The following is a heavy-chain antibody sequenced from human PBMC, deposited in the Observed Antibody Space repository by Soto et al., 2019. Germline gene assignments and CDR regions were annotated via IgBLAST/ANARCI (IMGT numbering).Heavy chain of an antibody. CDR3: ARHRGVFWSGYPDYFDY. V-gene: IGHV4-39*01. CDR1: GGSISSSSYY. CDR2: IYYSGST. Sequence: SETLSLTCTVSGGSISSSSYYWGWIRQPPGKGLEWIGSIYYSGSTYYNPSLKSRVTISVDTSKNQFSLKLSSVTAADTAVYYCARHRGVFWSGYPDYFDYWGQGTLVTVSS. D-gene: IGHD3-3*01. J-gene: IGHJ4*02.